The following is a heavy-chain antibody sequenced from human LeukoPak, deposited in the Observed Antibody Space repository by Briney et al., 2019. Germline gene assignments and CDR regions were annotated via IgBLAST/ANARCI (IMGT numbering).Heavy chain of an antibody. CDR1: GGTFSSYA. J-gene: IGHJ6*03. CDR2: IIPIFGTA. CDR3: ARAVPGYCSSTSCPIDYYYMDV. D-gene: IGHD2-2*01. Sequence: SAKVSCKASGGTFSSYAISWVRQAPGQGPEWMGGIIPIFGTANYAQKFQGRVTITTDESTSTAYMELSSLRSEDTAVYYCARAVPGYCSSTSCPIDYYYMDVWGKGTTVTVSS. V-gene: IGHV1-69*05.